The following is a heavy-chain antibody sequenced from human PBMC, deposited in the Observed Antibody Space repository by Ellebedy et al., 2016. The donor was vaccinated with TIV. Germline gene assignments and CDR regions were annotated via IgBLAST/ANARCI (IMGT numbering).Heavy chain of an antibody. D-gene: IGHD3-3*01. V-gene: IGHV4-31*03. CDR2: IYYSGST. CDR1: GGSISSGGYY. J-gene: IGHJ5*02. Sequence: SETLSLTXTVSGGSISSGGYYWSWIRQHPGKGLEWIGYIYYSGSTYYNPSLKSRVTISVDTSKNQFSLKLSSVTAADTAVYYCARGFWSGPNWFNPWGQGTLVTVSS. CDR3: ARGFWSGPNWFNP.